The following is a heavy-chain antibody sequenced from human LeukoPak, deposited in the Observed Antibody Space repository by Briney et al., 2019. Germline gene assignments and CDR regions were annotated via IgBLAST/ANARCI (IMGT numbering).Heavy chain of an antibody. CDR1: GGSFSGYY. Sequence: SETLSLTCAVYGGSFSGYYWSWIRQPPGKGLEWIGEINHSGSTNYNPSLKSRVTISVDTSKNQFSLKLSSVTAADTAVYYCARGRPVDPAMVTKDFDYWGQGTLVTVSS. CDR2: INHSGST. V-gene: IGHV4-34*01. J-gene: IGHJ4*02. D-gene: IGHD5-18*01. CDR3: ARGRPVDPAMVTKDFDY.